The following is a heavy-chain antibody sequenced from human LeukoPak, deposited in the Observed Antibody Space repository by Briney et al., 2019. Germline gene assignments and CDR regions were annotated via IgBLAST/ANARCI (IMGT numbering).Heavy chain of an antibody. CDR2: IKQDGSEK. V-gene: IGHV3-7*01. CDR1: GFTFTNAW. Sequence: PGGSLRLSCTASGFTFTNAWMSWVRQAPGKGLEWVANIKQDGSEKYYVDSVKGRFTISRDNAKNSLYLQMNSLRAEDTAVYYCARTGSSVHFDYWGQGTLVTVSS. D-gene: IGHD2-15*01. CDR3: ARTGSSVHFDY. J-gene: IGHJ4*02.